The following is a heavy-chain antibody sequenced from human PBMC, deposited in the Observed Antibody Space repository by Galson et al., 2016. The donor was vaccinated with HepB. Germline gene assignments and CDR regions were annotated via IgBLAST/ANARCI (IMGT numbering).Heavy chain of an antibody. CDR2: ISSSSAYV. CDR1: GFNFNTYT. D-gene: IGHD3-3*01. Sequence: SLRLSCAASGFNFNTYTMNWVRQAPGKGLEWISYISSSSAYVDYAESVKGRFTIPRENGKNSLYLQMNSLRAEDTAVYYCARDRSRFSSGYYTGARDVFAIWGQGTVVTVSS. CDR3: ARDRSRFSSGYYTGARDVFAI. J-gene: IGHJ3*02. V-gene: IGHV3-21*01.